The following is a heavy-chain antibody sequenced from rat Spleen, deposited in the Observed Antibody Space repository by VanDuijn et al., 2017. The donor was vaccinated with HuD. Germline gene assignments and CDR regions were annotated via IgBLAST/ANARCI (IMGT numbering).Heavy chain of an antibody. J-gene: IGHJ3*01. CDR3: ATAGSRVSRFAY. Sequence: EVQLVESGGGLVQPGRSLKLSCAASGFTFSDYYMAWVRQAPTKGLEWVAFLSTGGGNIYYRDSVKGRFTISRDNAKSTLYLQMNSLRSEDTATYYCATAGSRVSRFAYWGQGTLVTVSS. CDR2: LSTGGGNI. CDR1: GFTFSDYY. V-gene: IGHV5-25*01. D-gene: IGHD1-4*01.